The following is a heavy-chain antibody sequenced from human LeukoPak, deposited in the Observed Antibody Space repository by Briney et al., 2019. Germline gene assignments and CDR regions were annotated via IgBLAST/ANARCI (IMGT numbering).Heavy chain of an antibody. CDR2: INQDGSEE. V-gene: IGHV3-7*01. CDR3: VRDGGVSGYDLLDY. J-gene: IGHJ4*02. CDR1: GFTFSSYW. Sequence: GGSLRLSCAAFGFTFSSYWMTWVRQAPGKGLEWVAHINQDGSEEHYMDSVKARFTISRDNAKNSLSLQMNSLRAEDTAMYYCVRDGGVSGYDLLDYWGQGTLVTVSS. D-gene: IGHD5-12*01.